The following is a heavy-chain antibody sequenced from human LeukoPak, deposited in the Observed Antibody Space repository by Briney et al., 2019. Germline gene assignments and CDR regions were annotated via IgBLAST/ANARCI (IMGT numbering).Heavy chain of an antibody. D-gene: IGHD5-18*01. V-gene: IGHV3-48*01. Sequence: GGSLRLSCAAYGFTFSGYTMTSVRQAPGKGLECVSYISSNSTSIYYAASGKGRFTISRDNAKNSLWLQMNSLRAEDTAVYYCARDRWTSMKDWGPGTLVTVSS. CDR3: ARDRWTSMKD. CDR2: ISSNSTSI. CDR1: GFTFSGYT. J-gene: IGHJ4*02.